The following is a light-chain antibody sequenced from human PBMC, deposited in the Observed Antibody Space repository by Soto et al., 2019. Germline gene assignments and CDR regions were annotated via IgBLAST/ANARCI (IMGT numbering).Light chain of an antibody. CDR1: QSISSHY. CDR3: QLYGSSSST. CDR2: GAS. J-gene: IGKJ2*01. V-gene: IGKV3-20*01. Sequence: EIVLTQSPGTLSLSPGERATLSCRASQSISSHYLAWYQQKPAQSPRLLIYGASNRATGIPDRFSGSGSGTDFTLTISRLEPEDFAVYYCQLYGSSSSTFGRGTKLEIK.